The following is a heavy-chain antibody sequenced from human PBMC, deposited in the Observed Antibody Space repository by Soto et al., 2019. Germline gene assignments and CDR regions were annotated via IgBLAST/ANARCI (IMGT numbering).Heavy chain of an antibody. D-gene: IGHD2-15*01. CDR1: GGTFSSYA. V-gene: IGHV1-69*01. J-gene: IGHJ6*02. CDR2: IIPIFGTA. Sequence: QVQLVQSGAAVKKPGSSVKVSCKASGGTFSSYAISWVRQAPGQGLEWMGGIIPIFGTANYAQKFQGRVTITADESTSTADMELSSLRSEDTAVYYCARAAEGSRGMDVWGQGTTVTVSS. CDR3: ARAAEGSRGMDV.